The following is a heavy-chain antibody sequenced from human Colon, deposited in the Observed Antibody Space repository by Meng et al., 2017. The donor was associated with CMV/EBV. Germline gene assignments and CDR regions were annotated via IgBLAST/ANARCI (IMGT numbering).Heavy chain of an antibody. Sequence: GESLKISCSASGLTFSSYGMHWVRQAPGKGLEWVAYMRYDGSDKYYTDSVKGRFTVSRDNSKNTLFLQMDSLSADDTAFYYCATASGWAFVFWGQGTLVTVSS. J-gene: IGHJ4*02. D-gene: IGHD6-19*01. CDR3: ATASGWAFVF. V-gene: IGHV3-30*02. CDR1: GLTFSSYG. CDR2: MRYDGSDK.